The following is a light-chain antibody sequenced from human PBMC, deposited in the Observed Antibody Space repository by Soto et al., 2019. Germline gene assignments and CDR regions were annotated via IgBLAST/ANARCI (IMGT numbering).Light chain of an antibody. J-gene: IGLJ1*01. CDR2: GVT. CDR3: SSFLSTRISV. V-gene: IGLV2-14*03. Sequence: QSVLTQPTSVSGSPGQSITISCTVNHNDSGTYDYVSWYQQHPGRAPRLLLHGVTTRPSGISGRFSASNSGLTASLTISGLQPEDEADYYCSSFLSTRISVFGPGTKVTVL. CDR1: HNDSGTYDY.